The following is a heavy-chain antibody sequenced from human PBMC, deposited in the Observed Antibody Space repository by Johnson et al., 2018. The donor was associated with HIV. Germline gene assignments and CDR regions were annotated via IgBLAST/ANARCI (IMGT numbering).Heavy chain of an antibody. CDR3: ARAFSSGWYPHDAFDI. CDR2: IYNGCST. J-gene: IGHJ3*02. D-gene: IGHD6-19*01. V-gene: IGHV3-53*01. Sequence: VQLVESGGGLIQPGGSLRLSCAASGFTVSSHYMSWVRQAPGKGLEWVSVIYNGCSTYYADSVTGRFTISRNNSKNTLYLQMNSLRAEDTAVYYCARAFSSGWYPHDAFDIWGQGTMVTVSS. CDR1: GFTVSSHY.